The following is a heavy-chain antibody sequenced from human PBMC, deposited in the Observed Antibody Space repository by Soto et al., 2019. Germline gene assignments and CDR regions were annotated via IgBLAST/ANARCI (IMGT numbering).Heavy chain of an antibody. D-gene: IGHD3-10*01. Sequence: QVQLVESGGGLVKPGGSLRLSCAASGFSFSDYYMSWIRQAPGKGLEWVSYISFSTTSIYYADSVKGRFTISRDNAKNSLFLQKNSLRVEDTAVYYCAGDIEPPCLFFDYWGRGILVTVSS. J-gene: IGHJ4*02. CDR2: ISFSTTSI. CDR3: AGDIEPPCLFFDY. CDR1: GFSFSDYY. V-gene: IGHV3-11*01.